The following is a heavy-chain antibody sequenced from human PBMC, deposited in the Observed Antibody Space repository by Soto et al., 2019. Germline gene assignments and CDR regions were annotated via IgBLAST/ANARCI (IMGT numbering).Heavy chain of an antibody. V-gene: IGHV3-7*01. CDR3: ARDLISTFNHSYYMVF. CDR2: IKQDGSEK. CDR1: GFTFSSYW. D-gene: IGHD2-2*01. Sequence: GGSLRLSCAASGFTFSSYWMSWVRQAPGKGLEWVANIKQDGSEKYYVDSVKGRFTISRDNAKNSLYLQMNSLRAEDTAVYYCARDLISTFNHSYYMVFSGTAPTVTLSS. J-gene: IGHJ6*03.